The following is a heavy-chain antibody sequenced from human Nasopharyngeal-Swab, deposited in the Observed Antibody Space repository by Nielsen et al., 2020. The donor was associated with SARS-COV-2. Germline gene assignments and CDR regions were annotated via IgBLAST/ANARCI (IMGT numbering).Heavy chain of an antibody. J-gene: IGHJ5*02. CDR3: AKDIAAYISGNWFDP. CDR1: GFTFSSYA. D-gene: IGHD6-6*01. CDR2: ISGSGGST. V-gene: IGHV3-23*01. Sequence: ESLKISCAAPGFTFSSYAMSWVRQAPGKGLEWVSAISGSGGSTYYADSVKGRFTISRDNSKNTLYLQMNSLRAEDTAVYYCAKDIAAYISGNWFDPWGQGTLVTVSS.